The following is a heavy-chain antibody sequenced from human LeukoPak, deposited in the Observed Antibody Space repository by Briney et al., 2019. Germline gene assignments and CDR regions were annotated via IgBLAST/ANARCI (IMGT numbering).Heavy chain of an antibody. D-gene: IGHD3-3*01. Sequence: PSETLSLTCTVSGGSISSYYWNWIRQPPGKGLEWIGYIYYSGSTNYNPSLKSRVTISVDTSKNQFSLKLSSVTAADTAVYYCARDRPRTIFGEYYFDYWGQGTLVTVSS. J-gene: IGHJ4*02. CDR1: GGSISSYY. V-gene: IGHV4-59*12. CDR3: ARDRPRTIFGEYYFDY. CDR2: IYYSGST.